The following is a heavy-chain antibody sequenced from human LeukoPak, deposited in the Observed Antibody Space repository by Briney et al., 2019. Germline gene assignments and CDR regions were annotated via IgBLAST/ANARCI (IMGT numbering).Heavy chain of an antibody. Sequence: GGSLRLSCAASGFTVSSNYMSWVRQAPGKGLEWVSVIYSGGSTYYADSVKGRFTISRDNPKNTLYLQMNSLRAEDTAVYYCARDSKGAAAGTFDYWGQGTLVTVSS. CDR2: IYSGGST. CDR3: ARDSKGAAAGTFDY. D-gene: IGHD6-13*01. CDR1: GFTVSSNY. J-gene: IGHJ4*02. V-gene: IGHV3-53*01.